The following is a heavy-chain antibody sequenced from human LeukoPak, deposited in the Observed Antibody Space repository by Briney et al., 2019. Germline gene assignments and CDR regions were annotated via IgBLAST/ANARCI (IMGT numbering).Heavy chain of an antibody. CDR3: ARGGINWYGFDY. J-gene: IGHJ4*02. CDR1: RFTFSGYA. V-gene: IGHV3-23*01. D-gene: IGHD6-13*01. CDR2: ISASGVST. Sequence: GGSLRLSCAASRFTFSGYAMSWVRQAPAKGLEWVSGISASGVSTYYADSLKGRFTISRDNSKNTLYLHMNSLRAEDTAVFYCARGGINWYGFDYWGQGTLVTVSS.